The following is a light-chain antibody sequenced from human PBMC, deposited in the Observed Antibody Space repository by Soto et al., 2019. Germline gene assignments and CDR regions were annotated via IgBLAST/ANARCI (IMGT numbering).Light chain of an antibody. V-gene: IGKV3-11*01. CDR1: QSVYNY. CDR2: DAS. J-gene: IGKJ3*01. CDR3: QPRSNWPPLFT. Sequence: EIVLTQSPATLSLSPGERATLSCRASQSVYNYLAWYQQKPGQAPRLLIYDASKRATGIPARFSGSGSGTDFTLTISSLEPEDFAVDYCQPRSNWPPLFTFGPGTKVDIK.